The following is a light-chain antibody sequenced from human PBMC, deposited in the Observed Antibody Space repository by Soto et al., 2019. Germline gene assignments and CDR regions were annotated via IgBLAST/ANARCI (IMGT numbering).Light chain of an antibody. J-gene: IGKJ1*01. CDR2: QTS. CDR3: HQRQSWPRT. V-gene: IGKV3-11*01. Sequence: EIVLTQSPSTLSSFPGDRVTLSCKASQYINTRLAWYKHRPGQAPRLLIYQTSIRAAGIPARFSASGTGTDFTLTISDVKPEDFEVYYCHQRQSWPRTFGQGTKVDI. CDR1: QYINTR.